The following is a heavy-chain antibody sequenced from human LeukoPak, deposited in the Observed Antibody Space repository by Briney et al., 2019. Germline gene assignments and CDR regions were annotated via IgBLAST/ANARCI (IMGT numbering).Heavy chain of an antibody. CDR1: GGSFSGYY. D-gene: IGHD3-3*01. CDR3: ARGIGLSYYDFWSGYYTVSDYFDY. Sequence: LKPSETLSLTCAVYGGSFSGYYWSWIRQPPGKGLEWIGESNHSGSTNYNPSLKSRVTISVDTSKNQFSLKLSSVTAADTAVYYCARGIGLSYYDFWSGYYTVSDYFDYWGQGTLVTVSS. J-gene: IGHJ4*02. V-gene: IGHV4-34*01. CDR2: SNHSGST.